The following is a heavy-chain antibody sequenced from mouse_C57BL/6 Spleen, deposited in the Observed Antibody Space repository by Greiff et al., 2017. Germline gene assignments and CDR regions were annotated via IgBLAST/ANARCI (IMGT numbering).Heavy chain of an antibody. V-gene: IGHV1-64*01. CDR3: EREGVGRFDY. J-gene: IGHJ2*01. D-gene: IGHD4-1*01. CDR1: GYTFTSYW. Sequence: QVQLQQSGAELVKPGASVKLSCKASGYTFTSYWMHWVKQRPGQGLEWIGMIHPNSGSTNYNEKFKSKATLTVDKSSSTAYMQLSSLTSEDAAVYYCEREGVGRFDYWGQGTTLTVSS. CDR2: IHPNSGST.